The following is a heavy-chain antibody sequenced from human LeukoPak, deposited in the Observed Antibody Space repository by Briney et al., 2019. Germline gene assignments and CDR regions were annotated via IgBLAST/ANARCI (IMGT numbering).Heavy chain of an antibody. CDR3: ARGRLDGAYYFDY. V-gene: IGHV4-38-2*02. CDR2: LHQSGKT. CDR1: GYSISSGYY. J-gene: IGHJ4*02. D-gene: IGHD4/OR15-4a*01. Sequence: SETLSLTCTVSGYSISSGYYCVWIRQAPGRGLEWIGSLHQSGKTYYNPSLKSRVTISLDTPEMQFSLKLTPMTAADTAVYYCARGRLDGAYYFDYWGQGTLVAVSS.